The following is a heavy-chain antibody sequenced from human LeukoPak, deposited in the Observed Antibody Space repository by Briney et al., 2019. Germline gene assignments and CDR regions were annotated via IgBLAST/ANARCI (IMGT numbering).Heavy chain of an antibody. Sequence: ASVKVSCKASGYSFTDYYMHWVRQAPGQGLEWMGWINPNSGGTNYAQKFQGRVTMTRDTSISTAYMELSRLRSDDTAVYYCARVTQTDYDFDYWGQGTLVTVSS. V-gene: IGHV1-2*02. CDR2: INPNSGGT. J-gene: IGHJ4*02. CDR3: ARVTQTDYDFDY. D-gene: IGHD4-17*01. CDR1: GYSFTDYY.